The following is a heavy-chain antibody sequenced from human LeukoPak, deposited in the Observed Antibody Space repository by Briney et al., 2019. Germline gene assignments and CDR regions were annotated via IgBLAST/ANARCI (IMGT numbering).Heavy chain of an antibody. CDR3: ARARTVADAFDI. CDR2: IYYSGST. J-gene: IGHJ3*02. V-gene: IGHV4-39*07. CDR1: GGSISSSSYY. Sequence: PSETLSLTCTVSGGSISSSSYYWGWIRQPPGKGLEWIGSIYYSGSTYYNPSLKSRVTISVDTSKNQFSLKLSSVTAADTAVYYCARARTVADAFDIWGQGTVVTVSS.